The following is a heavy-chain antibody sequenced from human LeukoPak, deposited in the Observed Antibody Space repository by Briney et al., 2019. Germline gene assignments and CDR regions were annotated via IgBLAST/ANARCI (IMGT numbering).Heavy chain of an antibody. Sequence: PSETLSLTCTVSGGSISSYYWSWIRQPPGKGLEWIGYIYYSGSTTYNPSLKSRVTISVDTSKNQFSLKLSSVTAADTAVYYCARLKGVLGAFDIWGQGTMVTVSS. CDR3: ARLKGVLGAFDI. CDR2: IYYSGST. D-gene: IGHD2-8*01. CDR1: GGSISSYY. J-gene: IGHJ3*02. V-gene: IGHV4-59*08.